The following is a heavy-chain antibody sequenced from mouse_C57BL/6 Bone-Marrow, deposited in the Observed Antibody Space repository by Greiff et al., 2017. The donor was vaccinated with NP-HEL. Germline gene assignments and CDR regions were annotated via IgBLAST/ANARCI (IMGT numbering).Heavy chain of an antibody. CDR2: IYPGSGSP. D-gene: IGHD1-1*01. CDR1: GYTFTSYW. CDR3: AREDFITTGVEN. V-gene: IGHV1-55*01. Sequence: QVQLQQPGAELVKPGASVKMSCKASGYTFTSYWITWVKQRPGQGLEWIGDIYPGSGSPNYNEKFKSKATLTVDTSSSTAYMQLSSLTSEDSAVYYCAREDFITTGVENWGQGTTLTVSS. J-gene: IGHJ2*01.